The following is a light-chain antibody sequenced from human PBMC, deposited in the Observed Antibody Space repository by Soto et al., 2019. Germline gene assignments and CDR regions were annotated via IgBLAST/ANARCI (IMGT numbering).Light chain of an antibody. CDR2: EGS. CDR1: SSDVGCYNL. Sequence: QSALTQPASGSGSPGQSITISCTGTSSDVGCYNLVSWYQQHPAKAPKLMIYEGSKRPSGVSNRFSGSKSGNTASLTISGLQAEDEADYYCCSYAGSSSYVFGTGTKVTVL. CDR3: CSYAGSSSYV. V-gene: IGLV2-23*01. J-gene: IGLJ1*01.